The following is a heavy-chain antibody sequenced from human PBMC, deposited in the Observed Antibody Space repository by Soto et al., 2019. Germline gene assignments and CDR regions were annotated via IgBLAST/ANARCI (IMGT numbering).Heavy chain of an antibody. CDR3: ARGVRQWLVPLHYYYMDV. Sequence: GTSVKVSCKDSGGTYGSYASSWVRQAPGQGLEWMGGIIPIFGTANYAQKFQGRVTITADESTSTAYMELSSLRSEDTAVYYCARGVRQWLVPLHYYYMDVWGKGTTVTVSS. CDR1: GGTYGSYA. J-gene: IGHJ6*03. D-gene: IGHD6-19*01. CDR2: IIPIFGTA. V-gene: IGHV1-69*13.